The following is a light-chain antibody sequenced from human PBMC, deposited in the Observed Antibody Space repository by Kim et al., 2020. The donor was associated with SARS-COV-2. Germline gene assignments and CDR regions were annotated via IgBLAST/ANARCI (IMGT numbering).Light chain of an antibody. CDR2: DNN. J-gene: IGLJ3*02. CDR1: SSNIGSNY. V-gene: IGLV1-51*01. Sequence: QKVTISCSGSSSNIGSNYVSWYQQLPGTAPKLIIFDNNRRPSGIPGRFSGSKSGSSATLVITGLQTGDEADYYCGAWDSSLTPGGVFGGGTQLTVL. CDR3: GAWDSSLTPGGV.